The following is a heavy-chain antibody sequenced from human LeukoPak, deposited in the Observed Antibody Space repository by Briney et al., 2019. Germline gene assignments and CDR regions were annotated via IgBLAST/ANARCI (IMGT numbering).Heavy chain of an antibody. CDR1: GFTFSTYE. Sequence: PGGSLRLSCAASGFTFSTYEMNWVRQAPGKGLEWVSNISITGTIINYADSVKGRFTVSRDNAKNSLYLQMNSLRAEDTAVYYCARVKVSYCSDYWGQGSLVTVSS. J-gene: IGHJ4*02. D-gene: IGHD2-21*01. CDR3: ARVKVSYCSDY. CDR2: ISITGTII. V-gene: IGHV3-48*03.